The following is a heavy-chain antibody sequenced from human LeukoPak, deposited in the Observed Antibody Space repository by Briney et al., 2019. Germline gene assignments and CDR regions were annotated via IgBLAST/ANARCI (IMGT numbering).Heavy chain of an antibody. Sequence: PGGSLRLSCAASGFTFSSYSMNWVRQAPGKGLEWVSYISSSSSTIYYADSVKGRFTISRDNAKNSLYLQMNSLRAEDTAVYYCARGRGRSFDYWGQGNLVTVSS. CDR3: ARGRGRSFDY. V-gene: IGHV3-48*01. CDR2: ISSSSSTI. CDR1: GFTFSSYS. J-gene: IGHJ4*02.